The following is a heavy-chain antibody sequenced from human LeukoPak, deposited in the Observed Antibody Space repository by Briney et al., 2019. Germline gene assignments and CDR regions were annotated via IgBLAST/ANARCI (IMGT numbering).Heavy chain of an antibody. CDR2: IYYSGST. CDR3: ATIPATTVSDAFDI. V-gene: IGHV4-31*03. Sequence: SQTLSLTCTVSGGSISSGGYYWGWIRQHPGKGLEWIGYIYYSGSTYYNPSLKSRVTISVDTSKNQFSLKLSSVTAADTAVYYCATIPATTVSDAFDIWGQGTMVTVSS. D-gene: IGHD4-17*01. J-gene: IGHJ3*02. CDR1: GGSISSGGYY.